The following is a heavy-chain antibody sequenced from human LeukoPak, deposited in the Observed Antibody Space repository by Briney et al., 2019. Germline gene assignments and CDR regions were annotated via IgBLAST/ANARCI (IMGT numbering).Heavy chain of an antibody. J-gene: IGHJ6*02. CDR2: IYYSGST. CDR1: GGSFSSYY. V-gene: IGHV4-59*01. Sequence: SETLSLTCAVYGGSFSSYYWSWIRQPPGKGLEWIGYIYYSGSTNYNPSLKSRVTISVDTSKNQFSLKLSSVTAADTAVYYCARIPVNYDFWSGSHYYYYGMDVWGQGTTVTVSS. CDR3: ARIPVNYDFWSGSHYYYYGMDV. D-gene: IGHD3-3*01.